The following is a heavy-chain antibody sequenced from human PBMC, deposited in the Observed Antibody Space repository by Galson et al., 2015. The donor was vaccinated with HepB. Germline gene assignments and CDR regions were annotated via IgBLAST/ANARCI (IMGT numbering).Heavy chain of an antibody. J-gene: IGHJ4*02. CDR3: ARDFYWAFDY. CDR2: TRYRSEWYS. Sequence: CAISGDSVSSNSVAWNWIRQSPSRGLEWLGKTRYRSEWYSDYAEFVQSRITISPDTSKNQFSLQLNSVTPEDTAVYYCARDFYWAFDYWSQGSLVTVSS. D-gene: IGHD2-8*02. CDR1: GDSVSSNSVA. V-gene: IGHV6-1*01.